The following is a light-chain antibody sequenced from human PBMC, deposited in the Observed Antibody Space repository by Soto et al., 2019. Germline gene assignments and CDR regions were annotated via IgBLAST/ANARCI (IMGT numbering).Light chain of an antibody. V-gene: IGKV1-5*01. CDR3: QQNYRSCT. CDR1: QSVTDW. J-gene: IGKJ2*02. Sequence: DIQLTQSPSTLSASVGDRVTITCRASQSVTDWLAWYQQKPGKAPKLLIYDASSLQSGVPSRFSGSGSGTEFSLTISSLQPDDFATYYSQQNYRSCTFGQGTKVEIK. CDR2: DAS.